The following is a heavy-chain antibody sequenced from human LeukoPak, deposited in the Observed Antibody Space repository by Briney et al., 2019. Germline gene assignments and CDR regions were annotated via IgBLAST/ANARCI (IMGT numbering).Heavy chain of an antibody. CDR2: IYADKTT. J-gene: IGHJ3*02. D-gene: IGHD3-10*01. CDR1: GGSFSTYY. V-gene: IGHV4-4*07. CDR3: AKSNGYGLVDI. Sequence: SETLSLTCSVSGGSFSTYYWSWIRQPAGKGLEWIGHIYADKTTDYNPSLKSRVTMSIDTSRNQFSLKLSSVTAADTAVYYCAKSNGYGLVDIWGQGTMVTVSS.